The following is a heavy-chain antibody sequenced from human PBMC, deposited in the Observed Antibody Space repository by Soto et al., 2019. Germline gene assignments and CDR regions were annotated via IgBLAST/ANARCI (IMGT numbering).Heavy chain of an antibody. V-gene: IGHV4-59*12. D-gene: IGHD2-2*01. CDR1: GGSITSYH. CDR2: TSYTGNT. CDR3: ARGRRTIVVVPAAKYYFDY. J-gene: IGHJ4*02. Sequence: SETLSLTCIVSGGSITSYHWSWIRQFPGKGLEWIAYTSYTGNTNYNPSLQSRVTISVDTSKNQFSLKLSSVTAADTAVYYCARGRRTIVVVPAAKYYFDYWGQGTLVTVSS.